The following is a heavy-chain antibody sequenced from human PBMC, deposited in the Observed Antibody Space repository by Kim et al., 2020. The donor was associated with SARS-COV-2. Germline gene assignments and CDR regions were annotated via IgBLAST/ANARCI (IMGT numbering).Heavy chain of an antibody. Sequence: SQTLSLTCAISGDSVSSNSAAWNWIRQSPSRGLEWLGRTYYRSKWYNDYAVSVKSRITINPDTSKNQFSLQLNSVTPEDTAVYYCARDPLLPFTIRGGFDYWGQGTLVTVSS. CDR2: TYYRSKWYN. D-gene: IGHD3-9*01. V-gene: IGHV6-1*01. CDR1: GDSVSSNSAA. J-gene: IGHJ4*02. CDR3: ARDPLLPFTIRGGFDY.